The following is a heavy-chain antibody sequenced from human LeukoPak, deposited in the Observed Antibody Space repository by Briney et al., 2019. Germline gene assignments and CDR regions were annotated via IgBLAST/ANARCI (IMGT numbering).Heavy chain of an antibody. J-gene: IGHJ4*02. D-gene: IGHD2-21*01. V-gene: IGHV4-61*01. CDR1: GYSISSGYY. CDR3: ARGVVIAPQTFDY. Sequence: PPETLSLTCTVSGYSISSGYYWSWIRQPPGKGLEWIGYIYYSGSTNYNPSLKSRVTISVDTSKNQFSLKLSSVTAADTAVYYCARGVVIAPQTFDYWGQGTLVTVSS. CDR2: IYYSGST.